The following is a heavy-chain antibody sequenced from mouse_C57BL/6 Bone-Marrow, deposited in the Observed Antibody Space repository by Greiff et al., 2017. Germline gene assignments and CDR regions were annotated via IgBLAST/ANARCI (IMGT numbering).Heavy chain of an antibody. Sequence: QVQLKQSGPELVKPGASVKISCKASGYAFSSSWMHWVKQRPGQGLEWIGRIYPGGGSTNYNGKFKGKATLTADKSSSTAYMQLSSLTSEDSAVYFCARGGYDAWFAYWGQGTLVTVSA. CDR2: IYPGGGST. D-gene: IGHD2-2*01. CDR1: GYAFSSSW. V-gene: IGHV1-82*01. CDR3: ARGGYDAWFAY. J-gene: IGHJ3*01.